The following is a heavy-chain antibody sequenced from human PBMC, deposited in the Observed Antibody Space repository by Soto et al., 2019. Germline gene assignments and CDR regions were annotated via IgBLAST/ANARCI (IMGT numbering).Heavy chain of an antibody. J-gene: IGHJ4*02. CDR1: GFTFDDYA. Sequence: EVQLVESGGGLVQPGRSLRLSCAASGFTFDDYAIHWVRQAPGSGLEWVAGISWNGASICYADSVKGLFTISRDNAENFLHMPINSLTSEDTALYYCATLPLYGSGFDCWGQGTLVTVSS. CDR2: ISWNGASI. CDR3: ATLPLYGSGFDC. V-gene: IGHV3-9*01. D-gene: IGHD3-10*01.